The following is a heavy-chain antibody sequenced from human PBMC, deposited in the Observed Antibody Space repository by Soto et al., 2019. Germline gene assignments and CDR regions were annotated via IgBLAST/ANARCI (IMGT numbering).Heavy chain of an antibody. Sequence: QVQLVESGGGVVQPGRSLRLSCAASGFTFSSYGMHWVRQAPGKGLEWVAVISYDGSNKYYADSVKGRFTISRDNSKNTLYMKMNILSAENTAVYYFAKDRRYSTVWYADAFDICGKGTMVTDSS. D-gene: IGHD6-19*01. CDR1: GFTFSSYG. J-gene: IGHJ3*02. CDR3: AKDRRYSTVWYADAFDI. CDR2: ISYDGSNK. V-gene: IGHV3-30*18.